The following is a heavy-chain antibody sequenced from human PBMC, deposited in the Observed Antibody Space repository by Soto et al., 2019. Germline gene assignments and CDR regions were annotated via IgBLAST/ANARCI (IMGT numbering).Heavy chain of an antibody. CDR1: GFIFSSYS. Sequence: EVKLLESGGRLVQPGGSLRLSCEASGFIFSSYSMSWARQAPGKGLEWVSVISGSGDSSYYATSVKGRFTISRDNYKNTLFLEMGSLRAEDTAVYYCANGIVEGLRHYYAMDVWGQGTSVIVSS. CDR2: ISGSGDSS. J-gene: IGHJ6*02. V-gene: IGHV3-23*01. CDR3: ANGIVEGLRHYYAMDV. D-gene: IGHD3-22*01.